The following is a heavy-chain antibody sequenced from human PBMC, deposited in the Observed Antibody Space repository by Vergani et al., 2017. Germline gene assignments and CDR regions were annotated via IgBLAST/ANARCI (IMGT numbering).Heavy chain of an antibody. Sequence: QVQLVESGGGVVQPGRSLRLSCAASGFTFSSYAMHWVRQAPGKGLEWVAVISYDGSNKYYADSVKGRFTISRDNSKNTLYLQMNSLRAEDTAVYYCARDILRFLEWLSYMDVWGKGTTVTVSS. CDR3: ARDILRFLEWLSYMDV. V-gene: IGHV3-30*04. D-gene: IGHD3-3*01. CDR1: GFTFSSYA. CDR2: ISYDGSNK. J-gene: IGHJ6*03.